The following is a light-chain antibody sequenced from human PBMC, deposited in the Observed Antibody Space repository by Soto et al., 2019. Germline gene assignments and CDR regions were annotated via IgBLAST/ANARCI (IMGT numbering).Light chain of an antibody. CDR2: EGT. CDR3: CSYAGGGTYV. J-gene: IGLJ1*01. CDR1: SSDVGNYNL. V-gene: IGLV2-23*01. Sequence: QSVLTQPASVSGSPGQSITISCTGTSSDVGNYNLVSWYQQHPGKAPKLMMYEGTERPSGVSNRFSGSKSGNTASLTISGLQAEDEADYYCCSYAGGGTYVFGTGTKLTVL.